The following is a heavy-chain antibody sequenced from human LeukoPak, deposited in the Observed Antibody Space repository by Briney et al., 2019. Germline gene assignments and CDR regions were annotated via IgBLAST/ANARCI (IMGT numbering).Heavy chain of an antibody. CDR3: ARFGYYDSSGLGFNFDY. CDR1: GGSISSSSYY. D-gene: IGHD3-22*01. J-gene: IGHJ4*02. V-gene: IGHV4-39*07. CDR2: IYYSGST. Sequence: SETLSLTCTVSGGSISSSSYYWGWIRQPPGKGLEWIGSIYYSGSTYYNPSLKSRVSISVDTSKNQFSLKLSSVTAADTAVYYCARFGYYDSSGLGFNFDYWGQGTLVTVSS.